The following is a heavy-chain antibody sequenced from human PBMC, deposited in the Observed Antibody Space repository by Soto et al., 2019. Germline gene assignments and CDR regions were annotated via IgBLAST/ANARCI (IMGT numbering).Heavy chain of an antibody. D-gene: IGHD6-13*01. V-gene: IGHV4-31*03. CDR1: GGSISSGGYY. J-gene: IGHJ5*02. CDR3: AREAWSSSFIGPDP. CDR2: IYYSGST. Sequence: SETLSLTCTVSGGSISSGGYYWSWIRQHPGKGLEWIGYIYYSGSTYYNPSLKSRVTISVDTSKNQFSLKLSSVTAADTAVYYCAREAWSSSFIGPDPWGQGTLVTVSS.